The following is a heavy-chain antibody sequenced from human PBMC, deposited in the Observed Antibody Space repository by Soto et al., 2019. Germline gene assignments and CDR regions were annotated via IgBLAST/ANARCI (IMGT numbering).Heavy chain of an antibody. J-gene: IGHJ3*02. CDR3: AIGGHSSGWYLMDAFYI. V-gene: IGHV1-18*04. D-gene: IGHD6-19*01. CDR1: GYTFTGYG. Sequence: GASVKASSEDFGYTFTGYGISWGRQAPGQGLEWMGWISAYNGNTNYAQKLQGRVTMTTDTSTSTAYMELRSLRSDDTAVYYCAIGGHSSGWYLMDAFYIWGQGTMVTVSS. CDR2: ISAYNGNT.